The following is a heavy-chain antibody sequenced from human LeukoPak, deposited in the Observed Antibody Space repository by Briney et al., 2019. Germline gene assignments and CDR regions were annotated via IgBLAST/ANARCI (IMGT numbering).Heavy chain of an antibody. J-gene: IGHJ4*02. V-gene: IGHV3-23*01. CDR3: AKDDPGIAVAGTFDY. Sequence: PGGSLRLSCAASGIIFSNYAMTWVRQAPGKGLEWVSDIIVSGASTNYADSVKGRFIISRDNSKNTLYLQMNSLRAEDTAVYYCAKDDPGIAVAGTFDYWGQGTLVTVSS. CDR2: IIVSGAST. D-gene: IGHD6-19*01. CDR1: GIIFSNYA.